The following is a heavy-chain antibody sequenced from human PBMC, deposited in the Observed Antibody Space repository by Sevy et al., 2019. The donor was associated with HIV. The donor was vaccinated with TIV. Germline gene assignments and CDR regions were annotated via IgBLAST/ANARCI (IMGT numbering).Heavy chain of an antibody. CDR1: GGSISSYY. D-gene: IGHD3-9*01. Sequence: SETLSLTCTVSGGSISSYYWSWIRQPAGKGLEWIGRIYTSGSTNYYPSLKSRVTMSVDTSKNQFSLKLSSVTAADTAVYYCARDPVYYDILTGYPYYYYYGMDVWGQGTTVTVSS. CDR2: IYTSGST. CDR3: ARDPVYYDILTGYPYYYYYGMDV. J-gene: IGHJ6*02. V-gene: IGHV4-4*07.